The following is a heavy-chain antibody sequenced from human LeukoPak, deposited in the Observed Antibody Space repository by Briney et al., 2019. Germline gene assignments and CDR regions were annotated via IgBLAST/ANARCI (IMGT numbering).Heavy chain of an antibody. CDR3: ARGSYYKDV. Sequence: PGGSLRLSCAASGFTFNTFWMTWVRQAPGKGLEWVANINQDGSEKYYVDSVKGRFTISRDNAKNSLYLQVNSLRAEDTAVYYCARGSYYKDVWGKGTTVTVAS. CDR2: INQDGSEK. CDR1: GFTFNTFW. J-gene: IGHJ6*03. V-gene: IGHV3-7*01.